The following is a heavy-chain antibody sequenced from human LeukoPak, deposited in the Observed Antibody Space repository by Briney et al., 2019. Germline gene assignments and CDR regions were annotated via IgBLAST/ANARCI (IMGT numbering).Heavy chain of an antibody. J-gene: IGHJ6*04. D-gene: IGHD2-15*01. CDR3: ARDDRRGCSGGRCQLYYYYGMDV. V-gene: IGHV4-61*01. Sequence: SGTLSLTCTVSGGYVSSSSYYWSWIRQPPGKGREGIGYIYYTGSTNYNPSLESRVTITVDTSKKQSSLKLSSVTAADTDVYYCARDDRRGCSGGRCQLYYYYGMDVWGKGATVTVSS. CDR2: IYYTGST. CDR1: GGYVSSSSYY.